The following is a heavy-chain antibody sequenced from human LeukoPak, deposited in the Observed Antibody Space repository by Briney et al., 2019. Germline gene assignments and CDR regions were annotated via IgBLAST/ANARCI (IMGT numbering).Heavy chain of an antibody. CDR2: VYYTVST. CDR3: ARQQLSQLYFFDN. D-gene: IGHD6-6*01. J-gene: IGHJ4*02. Sequence: SETLSLTCTVTGGPISSYYWTWIRQPPGQGLEWIGYVYYTVSTNYNPSLTSRVTISVDPTKNRFSLTLSSATAPPPAVPYCARQQLSQLYFFDNWGQGTLVTVSS. V-gene: IGHV4-59*08. CDR1: GGPISSYY.